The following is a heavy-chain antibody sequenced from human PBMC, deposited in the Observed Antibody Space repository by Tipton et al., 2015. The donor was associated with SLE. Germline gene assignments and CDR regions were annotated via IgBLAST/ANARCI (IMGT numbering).Heavy chain of an antibody. J-gene: IGHJ2*01. CDR3: AKDVTISNYHFDV. CDR2: IHGGGST. CDR1: GFTFSSYN. V-gene: IGHV3-23*03. D-gene: IGHD4-11*01. Sequence: SLRLSCAASGFTFSSYNMNWVRRAPGKGLEWVSVIHGGGSTYYADSVRGRFTISRDNSKKMVYLQMNRLRVEDTAVYYCAKDVTISNYHFDVWGRGTLVTVSS.